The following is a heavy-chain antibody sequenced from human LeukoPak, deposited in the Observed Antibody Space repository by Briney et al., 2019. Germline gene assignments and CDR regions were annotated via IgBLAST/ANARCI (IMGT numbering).Heavy chain of an antibody. V-gene: IGHV4-4*07. D-gene: IGHD1-26*01. CDR2: IYTSGSL. CDR3: ARDRGGATYYFDY. J-gene: IGHJ4*02. Sequence: SETLSLTCTVPGGSITNYYWSWIRQPAGKGLEWIGRIYTSGSLNYNPSLRSRVTMSVDTSKNQFSLKLSSVTAADTAVYYCARDRGGATYYFDYWGQGTLVTVSS. CDR1: GGSITNYY.